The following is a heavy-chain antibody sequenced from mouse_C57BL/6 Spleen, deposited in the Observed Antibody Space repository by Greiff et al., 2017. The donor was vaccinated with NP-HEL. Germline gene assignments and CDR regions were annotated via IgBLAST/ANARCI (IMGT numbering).Heavy chain of an antibody. Sequence: DVMLVESGPGLAKPSQPLSLTCSVTGYSITSDYWNWIRKFPGNKLEYMGYISYSGSTYYTPSLTSRISITRDTSKNPYYLQLNSVTTEDTATYYCARYRGNWYFDVWGTGTTVTVSS. J-gene: IGHJ1*03. D-gene: IGHD2-1*01. CDR1: GYSITSDY. CDR3: ARYRGNWYFDV. V-gene: IGHV3-8*01. CDR2: ISYSGST.